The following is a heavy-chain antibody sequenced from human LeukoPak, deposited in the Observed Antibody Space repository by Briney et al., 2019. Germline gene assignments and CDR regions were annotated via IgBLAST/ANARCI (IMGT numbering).Heavy chain of an antibody. V-gene: IGHV1-18*01. J-gene: IGHJ5*02. Sequence: ASVKVSCKASGYTFTSYGISWVRQAPGQGLEWMGWTSAYNGNTNYAQKLQGRVTMTTDTSTSTAYMELRSLRSDDTAVYYCARVRGCSSTSCYGLGWFDPWGQGTLVTVSS. CDR2: TSAYNGNT. D-gene: IGHD2-2*01. CDR3: ARVRGCSSTSCYGLGWFDP. CDR1: GYTFTSYG.